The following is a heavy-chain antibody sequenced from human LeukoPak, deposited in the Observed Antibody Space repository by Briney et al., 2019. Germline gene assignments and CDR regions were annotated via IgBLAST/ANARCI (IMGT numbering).Heavy chain of an antibody. J-gene: IGHJ4*02. CDR1: GYTFTSYA. V-gene: IGHV1-69*04. Sequence: ASVKVSCKASGYTFTSYAMNWVRQAPGQGLEWMGRIIPILGIANYAQKFQGRVTITADKSTSTAYMELSSLRSEDTAVYYCARSFYGSGSFDYWGQGTLVTVSS. CDR3: ARSFYGSGSFDY. CDR2: IIPILGIA. D-gene: IGHD3-10*01.